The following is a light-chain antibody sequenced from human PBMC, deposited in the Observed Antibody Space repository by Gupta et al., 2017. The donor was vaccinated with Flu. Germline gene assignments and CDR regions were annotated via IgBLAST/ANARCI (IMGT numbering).Light chain of an antibody. CDR1: SSEVGGDNY. Sequence: QSALTQPASVSGSPGQSITISCTGTSSEVGGDNYVAWYQQHPGKAPRLMIYEVSNRPPEVTNRLSGSKTGNTASLTSSGREDADEADYYCGTDTSSSTQVFGTGTKVTVL. CDR3: GTDTSSSTQV. CDR2: EVS. V-gene: IGLV2-14*01. J-gene: IGLJ1*01.